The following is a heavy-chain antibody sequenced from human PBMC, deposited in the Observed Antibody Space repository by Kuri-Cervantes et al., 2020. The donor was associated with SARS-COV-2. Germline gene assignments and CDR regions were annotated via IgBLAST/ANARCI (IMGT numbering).Heavy chain of an antibody. V-gene: IGHV1-2*02. J-gene: IGHJ6*03. D-gene: IGHD4-17*01. CDR2: INPNSGGT. CDR3: ARHPRDYGDTHYYYYYYMDV. Sequence: ASVKVSCKASGYTFTGYYMHWVRQAPGQGLEWMGWINPNSGGTNYAQKFQGRVTITTDESTSTAYMELSSLRSEDTAVYYCARHPRDYGDTHYYYYYYMDVWGKGTTVTVSS. CDR1: GYTFTGYY.